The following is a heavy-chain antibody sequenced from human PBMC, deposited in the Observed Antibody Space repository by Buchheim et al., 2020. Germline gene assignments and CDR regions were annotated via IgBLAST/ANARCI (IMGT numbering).Heavy chain of an antibody. J-gene: IGHJ4*02. CDR1: GFTFSSYG. V-gene: IGHV3-33*01. CDR3: ARDRSGSSWQNYFDY. Sequence: QVQLVESGGGVVQPGRSLRLSCAASGFTFSSYGMHWVRQAPGKGLEWVAVIWYDGSNKYYADSVKGRFTLSRDNTKNTLYLQMNSLRAEDTAVYYCARDRSGSSWQNYFDYWGQGTL. D-gene: IGHD6-13*01. CDR2: IWYDGSNK.